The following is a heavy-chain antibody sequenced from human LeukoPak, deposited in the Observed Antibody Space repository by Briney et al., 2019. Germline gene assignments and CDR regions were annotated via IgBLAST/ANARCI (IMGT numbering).Heavy chain of an antibody. CDR3: ARLGYLRYCSSSSCLFDR. D-gene: IGHD2-2*01. CDR2: IYYSGTT. J-gene: IGHJ4*02. Sequence: SETLSLTCTVSGGSISSSNYYWGWIRQPPGKGLEWIGSIYYSGTTYYNPSLKTRVTMSVDTSKTQLSLKLSSVTAADTAVYYCARLGYLRYCSSSSCLFDRWGQGTLVTVSS. V-gene: IGHV4-39*01. CDR1: GGSISSSNYY.